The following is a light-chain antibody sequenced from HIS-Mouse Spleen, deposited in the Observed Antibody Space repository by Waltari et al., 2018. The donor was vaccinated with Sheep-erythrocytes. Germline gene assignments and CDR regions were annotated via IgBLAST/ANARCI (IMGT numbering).Light chain of an antibody. V-gene: IGKV1-12*01. Sequence: DIQMTQSPSSVSASVGDRVTITCRANQGISSWLACYQQKPGKAPKLLIYAASSLQSGVPSRFSGSGSGTDFTLTISSLQPEDFATYYCQQANSFPQTFGQGTKVEIK. CDR3: QQANSFPQT. CDR1: QGISSW. J-gene: IGKJ1*01. CDR2: AAS.